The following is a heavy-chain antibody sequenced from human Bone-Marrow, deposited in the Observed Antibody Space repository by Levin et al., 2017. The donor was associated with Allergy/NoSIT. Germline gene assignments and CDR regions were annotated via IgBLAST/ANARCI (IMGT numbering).Heavy chain of an antibody. Sequence: PSETLSLTCGISGGSLSTFYWSWIRQSPGKGLEWIGEINHSGTTTYSPSLKSRVTISVDTSKNQFSLRLNSVAAADTGVYYCARGPLHCSGATCSAEPFDSWGQGILVTVSS. CDR1: GGSLSTFY. CDR3: ARGPLHCSGATCSAEPFDS. V-gene: IGHV4-34*01. J-gene: IGHJ4*02. CDR2: INHSGTT. D-gene: IGHD2-15*01.